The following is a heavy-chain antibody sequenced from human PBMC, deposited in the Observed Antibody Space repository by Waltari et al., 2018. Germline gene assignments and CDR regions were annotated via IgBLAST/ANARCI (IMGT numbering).Heavy chain of an antibody. J-gene: IGHJ4*02. Sequence: QVQLQESGPGLVKPSETLSLTCTASGYSISSGYYWGWIRQPPGKGLEWIGSIYHSGSTYYNPSLKSRVTISVDTSKNQFSLKLSSVTAADTAVYYCLGYYQRPYYFDYWGQGTLVTVSS. CDR1: GYSISSGYY. CDR2: IYHSGST. D-gene: IGHD3-22*01. CDR3: LGYYQRPYYFDY. V-gene: IGHV4-38-2*02.